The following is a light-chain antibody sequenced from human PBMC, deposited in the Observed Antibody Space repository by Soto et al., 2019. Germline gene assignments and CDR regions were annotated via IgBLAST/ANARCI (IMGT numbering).Light chain of an antibody. CDR3: QQYRNWPPMYT. CDR2: GAS. V-gene: IGKV3-15*01. Sequence: EGLMTQSPATLSVSPGERVTLSCRASESISTNLAWYQQKPGQAPRLLIYGASTRATGIPARFSGSGSGTEFSLRLSRLQSEDSEVYFCQQYRNWPPMYTFGQGTKLQIK. J-gene: IGKJ2*01. CDR1: ESISTN.